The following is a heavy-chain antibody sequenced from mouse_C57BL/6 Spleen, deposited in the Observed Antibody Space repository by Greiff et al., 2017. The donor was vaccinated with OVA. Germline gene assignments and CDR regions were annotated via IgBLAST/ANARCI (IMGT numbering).Heavy chain of an antibody. J-gene: IGHJ2*01. CDR2: ISNGGGST. Sequence: EVQRVESGGGLVQPGGSLKLSCAASGFTFSDYYMYWVRQTPEKRLEWVAYISNGGGSTYYPDTVKGRFTISRDNAKNTLYLQMSRLKSEDTAMYYCARLAFGYFDYWGQGTTLTVSS. CDR1: GFTFSDYY. CDR3: ARLAFGYFDY. V-gene: IGHV5-12*01.